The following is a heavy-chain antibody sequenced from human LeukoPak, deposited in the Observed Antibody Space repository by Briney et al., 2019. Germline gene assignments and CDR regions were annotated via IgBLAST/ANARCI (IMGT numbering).Heavy chain of an antibody. CDR3: ARDPTGDDGMDV. J-gene: IGHJ6*02. Sequence: PGGSLRLSCAASGFTVSSNYMSWVRQAPGKGLEWVSVIYSGGSTYYADSVKGRFTISRDNSKNTLYLQMNSLRAEDTAVYYCARDPTGDDGMDVWGQGTTVTVSS. CDR2: IYSGGST. CDR1: GFTVSSNY. D-gene: IGHD7-27*01. V-gene: IGHV3-66*01.